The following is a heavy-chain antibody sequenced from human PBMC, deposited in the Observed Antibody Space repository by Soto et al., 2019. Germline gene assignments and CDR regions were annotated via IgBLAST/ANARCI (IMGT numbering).Heavy chain of an antibody. CDR1: GGSFSDFY. CDR2: INHSRST. Sequence: SETLSLTCAVYGGSFSDFYWNCIRQPPGKGLEWIGEINHSRSTSYNPYLKSRVTISVDTHKNQISLKLPSVTAADAAVYYCARGPRVIWVVPAVHSDVFDVWGQGTMVTVSS. J-gene: IGHJ3*01. V-gene: IGHV4-34*01. CDR3: ARGPRVIWVVPAVHSDVFDV. D-gene: IGHD2-15*01.